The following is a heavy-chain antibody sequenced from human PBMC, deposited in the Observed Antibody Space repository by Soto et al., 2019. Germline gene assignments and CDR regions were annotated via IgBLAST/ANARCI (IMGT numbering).Heavy chain of an antibody. CDR1: GFTFSGSA. J-gene: IGHJ4*02. V-gene: IGHV3-73*02. Sequence: EVQRAESGGGLVQPGGSLKLSCTASGFTFSGSAMHWVRQASGKGLEWVGRIRSKANSYATAYAASVKGRFTISRDDSKNTAYLQMNSLKTEDTAVYYCTRRGTVTEDYWGQGTLVTVSS. CDR3: TRRGTVTEDY. D-gene: IGHD4-17*01. CDR2: IRSKANSYAT.